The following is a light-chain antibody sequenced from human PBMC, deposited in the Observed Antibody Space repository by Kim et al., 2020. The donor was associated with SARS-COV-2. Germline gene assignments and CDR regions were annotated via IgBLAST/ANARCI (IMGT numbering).Light chain of an antibody. CDR2: AAS. Sequence: AIRMTQSPSSFSASTGDRVTITCRASQGISSYLAWYQQKPGKAPKLLIYAASTLQSGVPSRFSGSGSGTDFTLTISRLQSEDFATYYCQQYFTYPWTFGQGTKVDIK. J-gene: IGKJ1*01. CDR1: QGISSY. V-gene: IGKV1-8*01. CDR3: QQYFTYPWT.